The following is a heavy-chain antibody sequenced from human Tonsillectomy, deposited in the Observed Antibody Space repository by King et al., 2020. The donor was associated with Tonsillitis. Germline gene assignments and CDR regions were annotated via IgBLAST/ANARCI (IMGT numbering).Heavy chain of an antibody. Sequence: VQLQESGPGLVKPSETLSLTCTVSGGSISSYYWSWIRQPPGKGLEWIGYIYYSGSTDYNPSLKSRVTISVDTSKNQFSLKLSPVPAADAAVYFCARRYYYESSGYYGYYFDYWGQGTLVTVSS. CDR3: ARRYYYESSGYYGYYFDY. CDR2: IYYSGST. D-gene: IGHD3-22*01. CDR1: GGSISSYY. J-gene: IGHJ4*02. V-gene: IGHV4-59*01.